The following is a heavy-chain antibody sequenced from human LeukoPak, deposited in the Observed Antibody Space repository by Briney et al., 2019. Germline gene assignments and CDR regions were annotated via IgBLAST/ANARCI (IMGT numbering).Heavy chain of an antibody. V-gene: IGHV3-30-3*01. D-gene: IGHD6-6*01. Sequence: GGSLRLSCAASGFSFSIYSMHWVRQPPGKGLEWVAAISNDGSRVYYTDSVKGRFTISRDNSKNTLDLQMNSLRAEDTAVYYCAREKYNYGIGGWGQGATVA. CDR3: AREKYNYGIGG. J-gene: IGHJ6*02. CDR2: ISNDGSRV. CDR1: GFSFSIYS.